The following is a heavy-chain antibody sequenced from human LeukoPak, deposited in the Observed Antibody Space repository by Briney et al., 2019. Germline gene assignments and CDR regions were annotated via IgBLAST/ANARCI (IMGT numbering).Heavy chain of an antibody. CDR3: ARGSRKYQLLAWFDP. Sequence: EASVKVSCKASGGTFSSYAISWVRQAPGQGLEWMGGIIPIFGTANYAQKFQGRVTITADESTSTAYMELSSLRSEDTAVYYCARGSRKYQLLAWFDPWGQGTLVTVSS. CDR2: IIPIFGTA. D-gene: IGHD2-2*01. CDR1: GGTFSSYA. V-gene: IGHV1-69*13. J-gene: IGHJ5*02.